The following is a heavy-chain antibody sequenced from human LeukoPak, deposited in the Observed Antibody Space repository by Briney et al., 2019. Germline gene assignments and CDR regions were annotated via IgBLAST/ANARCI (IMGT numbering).Heavy chain of an antibody. V-gene: IGHV3-23*01. Sequence: GGSLRLSCAASGITFSTYAMTWVRQAPGKGLEWVSSINYSGSGTFYADSVKGRFTISRDNSKDTLHLQMNSLRVEDTAVYYCAKEEYDSGWYKWFGPWGQGTLVTVSS. CDR3: AKEEYDSGWYKWFGP. J-gene: IGHJ5*02. D-gene: IGHD6-19*01. CDR2: INYSGSGT. CDR1: GITFSTYA.